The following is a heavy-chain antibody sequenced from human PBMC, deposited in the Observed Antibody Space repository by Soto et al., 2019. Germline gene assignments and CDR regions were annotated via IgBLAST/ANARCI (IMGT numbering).Heavy chain of an antibody. CDR3: AREVSGSYGFDY. CDR1: GYTFTSYD. J-gene: IGHJ4*02. Sequence: QVQLVQSGAEVKKPGASVKVSCKASGYTFTSYDINWVRQATGQGLEWMGWMNPNSGNTGYAQKFQGRVTMTRNTSIRTAYMGLSSLRSEDTPVYYCAREVSGSYGFDYWGQGTLVSVSS. V-gene: IGHV1-8*01. CDR2: MNPNSGNT. D-gene: IGHD1-26*01.